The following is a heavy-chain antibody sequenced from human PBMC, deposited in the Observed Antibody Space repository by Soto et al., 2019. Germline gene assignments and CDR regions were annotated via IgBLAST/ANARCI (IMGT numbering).Heavy chain of an antibody. J-gene: IGHJ4*02. V-gene: IGHV1-46*01. CDR3: ARGQDHYYDSRGLTFDY. CDR2: IHPSGGST. CDR1: GYTFTSYY. D-gene: IGHD3-22*01. Sequence: ASVKVSCKASGYTFTSYYMHCVRQAPGQGLEWMGIIHPSGGSTSDAQKFQGRVTMTRDTTTSTVYMELSSLRSEDTAVYYCARGQDHYYDSRGLTFDYWGQGTLVTVSS.